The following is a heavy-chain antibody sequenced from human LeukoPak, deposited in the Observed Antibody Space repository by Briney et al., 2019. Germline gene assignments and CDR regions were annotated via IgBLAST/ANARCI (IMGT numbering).Heavy chain of an antibody. CDR3: ARKGYYDPNWFDP. Sequence: PSETLSLTCTVSGGSSSSYYWSWIRQPPGKGLEWIGYIYYSGSTNYNPSLKSRVTISVDTSKNQFSLKLSSVTAADTAVYYCARKGYYDPNWFDPWGQGTLVTVSS. D-gene: IGHD3-22*01. J-gene: IGHJ5*02. CDR2: IYYSGST. CDR1: GGSSSSYY. V-gene: IGHV4-59*01.